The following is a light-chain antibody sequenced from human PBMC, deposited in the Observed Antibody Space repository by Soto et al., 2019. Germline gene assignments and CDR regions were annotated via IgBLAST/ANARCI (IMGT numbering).Light chain of an antibody. CDR3: SSYTSSSFVV. CDR1: SSDVGGYNY. Sequence: QSVLTQPASVSGSPGQSITISCTGTSSDVGGYNYVSWYQQHPGKAPKLMIYDVSNRPSGVSNRCSGSKSGNTASLTISGLQAEDEADYYCSSYTSSSFVVFGGGTKLTVL. V-gene: IGLV2-14*01. J-gene: IGLJ2*01. CDR2: DVS.